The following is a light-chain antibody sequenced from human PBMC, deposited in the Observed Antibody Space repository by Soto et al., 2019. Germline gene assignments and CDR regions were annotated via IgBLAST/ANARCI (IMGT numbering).Light chain of an antibody. CDR3: QSYDTGLHVV. Sequence: QSVLTQSPSVSGAPWQRVTISCTGTSSNIGAGHDVQWYQQLPGTAPKLLIYANFNRPSGVPDRFSGSTSGTSSSLAITGLQAEDEADYYCQSYDTGLHVVFGGGTKLTVL. CDR1: SSNIGAGHD. J-gene: IGLJ2*01. CDR2: ANF. V-gene: IGLV1-40*01.